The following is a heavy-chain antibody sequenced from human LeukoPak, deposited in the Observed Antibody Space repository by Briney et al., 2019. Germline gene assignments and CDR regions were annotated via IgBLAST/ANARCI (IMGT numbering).Heavy chain of an antibody. J-gene: IGHJ5*02. D-gene: IGHD3-16*02. CDR1: GYTFTSYY. Sequence: ASVKVSCKASGYTFTSYYMHWVRQAPGQGLEWMGIINPSGGSTSYAQKFQGRVTMTRDMSTSTVYMELSSLRSEDTAVYYCARDPTMITFGGVIGAHWFDPWGQGTLVTVSS. CDR3: ARDPTMITFGGVIGAHWFDP. CDR2: INPSGGST. V-gene: IGHV1-46*01.